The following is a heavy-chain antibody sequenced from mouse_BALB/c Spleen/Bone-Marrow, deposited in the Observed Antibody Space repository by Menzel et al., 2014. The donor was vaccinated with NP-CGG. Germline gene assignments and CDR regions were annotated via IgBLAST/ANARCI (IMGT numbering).Heavy chain of an antibody. CDR3: ARHYYEYDSVTDY. V-gene: IGHV1-14*01. J-gene: IGHJ4*01. CDR1: GYTFTSYV. CDR2: IIPYNDDT. D-gene: IGHD2-4*01. Sequence: VQLQQSGPELVKPGASVKMSCKASGYTFTSYVMHWVKQKPGQGLGWIGYIIPYNDDTNYNEKFKGKATLTLDKSSSTAYMELSSLSSEDSAVYYCARHYYEYDSVTDYWGQGTSVTVSS.